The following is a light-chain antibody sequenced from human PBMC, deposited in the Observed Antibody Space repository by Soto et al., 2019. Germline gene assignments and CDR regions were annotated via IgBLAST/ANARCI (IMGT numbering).Light chain of an antibody. Sequence: EIALTQSPGTLSLSPGERATLSCRATQSWFDNYLHWFQQKSDQAHRLLTYAAFNRANGIPEGYSGSGAGTDLTLTISRLEPDGSAVNYCHHSGNPPWTLGHGTRVEI. V-gene: IGKV3-20*01. CDR2: AAF. J-gene: IGKJ1*01. CDR1: QSWFDNY. CDR3: HHSGNPPWT.